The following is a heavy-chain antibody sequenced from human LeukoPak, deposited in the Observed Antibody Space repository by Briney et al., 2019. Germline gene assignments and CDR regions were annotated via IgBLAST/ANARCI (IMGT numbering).Heavy chain of an antibody. CDR3: ARAHYGGNPDDAFDI. CDR1: GYTFTSYG. J-gene: IGHJ3*02. Sequence: VSMKVSCKASGYTFTSYGISWVRQAPGQGLEWMGWISAYNGNTNYAQKLQGRVTMTTDTSTSTAYMELRSLRSDDTAVYYCARAHYGGNPDDAFDIWGQGTMVTVSS. V-gene: IGHV1-18*01. D-gene: IGHD4-23*01. CDR2: ISAYNGNT.